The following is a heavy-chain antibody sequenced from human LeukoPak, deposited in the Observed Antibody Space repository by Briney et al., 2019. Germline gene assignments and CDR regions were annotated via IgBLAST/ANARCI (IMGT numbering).Heavy chain of an antibody. J-gene: IGHJ4*02. CDR2: ISAYNGNT. CDR1: GYTFTSYG. D-gene: IGHD3-22*01. CDR3: ARDLFGYDSSGYGGDY. V-gene: IGHV1-18*01. Sequence: ASVKVSCKASGYTFTSYGISWVRQAPGQGLEWMGWISAYNGNTNYAQKLQGRVTMTTDTSTSTAYMELRSLRSDDTAVYYCARDLFGYDSSGYGGDYWGQGTLDTVSS.